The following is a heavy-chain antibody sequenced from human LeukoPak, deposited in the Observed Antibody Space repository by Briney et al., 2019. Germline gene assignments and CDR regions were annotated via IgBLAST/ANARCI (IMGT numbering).Heavy chain of an antibody. CDR3: AREHPPPTNWFDP. Sequence: PSETLSLTCTVSGGSFSSFHWSWIRQSAGKGLEWFGRISASGDAYYNPSLKSQFTMSLDTSKNQFSLKLTSVTAADTAVYYCAREHPPPTNWFDPWGQGTLVTVSS. J-gene: IGHJ5*02. CDR2: ISASGDA. CDR1: GGSFSSFH. V-gene: IGHV4-4*07.